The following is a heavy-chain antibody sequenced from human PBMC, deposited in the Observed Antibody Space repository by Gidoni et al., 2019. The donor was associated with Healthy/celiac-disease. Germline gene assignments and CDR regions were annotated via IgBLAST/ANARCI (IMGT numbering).Heavy chain of an antibody. CDR3: ASTARITMIVVVIDAEYFQH. V-gene: IGHV1-69*01. J-gene: IGHJ1*01. D-gene: IGHD3-22*01. CDR2: IIPIFGTA. Sequence: QVQLVQSGAEVKKPGSSVKVSCKASGGTFSSYAISWVRQAPGQGLEWMGGIIPIFGTANYAQKFQGRVTITADESTSTAYMELSSLRSEDTAVYYCASTARITMIVVVIDAEYFQHWGQGTLVTVSS. CDR1: GGTFSSYA.